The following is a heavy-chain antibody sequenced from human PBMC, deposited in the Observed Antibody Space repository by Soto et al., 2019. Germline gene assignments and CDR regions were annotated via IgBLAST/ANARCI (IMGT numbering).Heavy chain of an antibody. CDR2: ISDSGGST. CDR3: ATDLYQLPTMKYYYYGMDV. Sequence: GGSLRLSCAASGFTFSNYAMNWVRQAPGKGLEWVSVISDSGGSTYYADSVKGRFTISRDNAKNSLFLQMNSLRAEDTAVYYCATDLYQLPTMKYYYYGMDVWGQGTTVTVSS. CDR1: GFTFSNYA. V-gene: IGHV3-23*01. D-gene: IGHD2-2*01. J-gene: IGHJ6*02.